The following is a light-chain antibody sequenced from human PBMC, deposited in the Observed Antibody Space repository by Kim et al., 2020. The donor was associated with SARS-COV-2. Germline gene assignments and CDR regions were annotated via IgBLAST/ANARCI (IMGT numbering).Light chain of an antibody. CDR1: QSISSN. CDR3: HQYNNWPLIT. V-gene: IGKV3-15*01. Sequence: SPGERATLSCRASQSISSNLAWYQQKPGQAPRLLIFDASTRATGIPARFSGSGSGTEFTLTISSLQSEDFAVYYCHQYNNWPLITFGQGTRLEIK. CDR2: DAS. J-gene: IGKJ5*01.